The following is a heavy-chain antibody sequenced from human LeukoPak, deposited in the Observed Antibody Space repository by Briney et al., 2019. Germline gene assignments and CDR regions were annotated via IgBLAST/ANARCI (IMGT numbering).Heavy chain of an antibody. Sequence: GGSLRLSCAASGFTFSSYAMSWVRQAPGRGLVWVSRINSDGSSTVYADSVKGRFTISRDNAKNTLYLQMNSLRAEDTAVYYCATRGILYPSTYDYWSQGTLVTVSS. J-gene: IGHJ4*02. CDR1: GFTFSSYA. CDR3: ATRGILYPSTYDY. V-gene: IGHV3-74*01. CDR2: INSDGSST. D-gene: IGHD2/OR15-2a*01.